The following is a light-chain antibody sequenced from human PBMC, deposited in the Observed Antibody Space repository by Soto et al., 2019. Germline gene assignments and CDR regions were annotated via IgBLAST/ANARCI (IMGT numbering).Light chain of an antibody. CDR2: AAS. CDR1: QDINNN. CDR3: LQSYSTPYT. V-gene: IGKV1-39*01. Sequence: DIQMTQSPSSLSASIGDRVTITCRASQDINNNLNWYQQRPGKAPNLLIYAASSLQSGVPSRFSGIRSGTDFTLTISSLQPEDFATYYCLQSYSTPYTFGQGTKVDIK. J-gene: IGKJ2*01.